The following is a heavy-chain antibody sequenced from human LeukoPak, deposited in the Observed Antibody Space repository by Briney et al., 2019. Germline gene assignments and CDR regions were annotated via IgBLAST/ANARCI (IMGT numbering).Heavy chain of an antibody. Sequence: PSETLSLTCTVSGGSIKSDYWSWIRQSPGKGLEWIGYIYYTGSTTYNPSLKSRVTISVDTSKNQFSLKLSSVTAADTAVYYCARAQRIVTGYYGSARSDAFDIWGQGTKVTVSS. CDR3: ARAQRIVTGYYGSARSDAFDI. D-gene: IGHD3-9*01. CDR1: GGSIKSDY. V-gene: IGHV4-59*01. J-gene: IGHJ3*02. CDR2: IYYTGST.